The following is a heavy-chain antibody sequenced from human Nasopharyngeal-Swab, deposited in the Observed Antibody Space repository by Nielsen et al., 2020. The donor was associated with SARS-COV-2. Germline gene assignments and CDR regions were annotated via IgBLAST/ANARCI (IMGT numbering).Heavy chain of an antibody. CDR1: GFSLSNARMG. J-gene: IGHJ4*02. Sequence: SGPTLVKPTETLTLTCTVSGFSLSNARMGVSWIRQPPGKALEWLAHIFSNGEKSYSTSLKSRLTISKDTSKSQVVLTMTNMDPVDTATYYCARIEGGGYFDYWGQGTLVTVSS. CDR3: ARIEGGGYFDY. V-gene: IGHV2-26*01. CDR2: IFSNGEK. D-gene: IGHD3-16*01.